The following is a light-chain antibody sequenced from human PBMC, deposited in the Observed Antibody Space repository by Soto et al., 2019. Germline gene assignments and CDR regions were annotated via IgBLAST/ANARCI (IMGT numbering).Light chain of an antibody. V-gene: IGLV2-14*01. CDR2: EVT. J-gene: IGLJ1*01. Sequence: QSVLTQPASVSVSPGQSITISCTGTSGDIGSYNRVSWYQQHPGKAPKLIIYEVTDRPSGVSNRFSGSKSGNTASLTISGLQAEDEAEYYCSSYTNINTRPCVFGTGTKVTVL. CDR1: SGDIGSYNR. CDR3: SSYTNINTRPCV.